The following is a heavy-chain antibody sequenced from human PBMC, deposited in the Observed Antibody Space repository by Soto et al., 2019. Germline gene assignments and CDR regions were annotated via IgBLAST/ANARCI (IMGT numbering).Heavy chain of an antibody. CDR2: IDNGGNT. J-gene: IGHJ1*01. CDR3: VRRSLLRAPT. D-gene: IGHD1-26*01. Sequence: YATLSLTRDFSAGSLSCYYWAWLRQPPGKGLECIGSIDNGGNTHYNAPLKSRVIISADTSKNQFSLSLNSVTAADTAVYYCVRRSLLRAPTWGQRIQVTVSS. V-gene: IGHV4-34*01. CDR1: AGSLSCYY.